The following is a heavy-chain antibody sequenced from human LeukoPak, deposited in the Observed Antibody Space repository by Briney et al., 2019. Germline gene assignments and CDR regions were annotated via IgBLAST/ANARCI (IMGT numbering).Heavy chain of an antibody. J-gene: IGHJ4*02. CDR1: GYTFTSYG. Sequence: ASVKVSCKASGYTFTSYGISWVRQAPGQGLEWMGWISAYNGNTNYAQKLQGRVTMTTDTSTSTAYMELRSLRSEDTAVYYCAKSEPGSGYYSKPILGYWGQGTLVTVSS. D-gene: IGHD3-22*01. CDR2: ISAYNGNT. V-gene: IGHV1-18*01. CDR3: AKSEPGSGYYSKPILGY.